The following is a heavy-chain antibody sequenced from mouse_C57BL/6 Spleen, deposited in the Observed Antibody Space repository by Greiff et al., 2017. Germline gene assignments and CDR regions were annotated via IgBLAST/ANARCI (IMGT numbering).Heavy chain of an antibody. CDR1: GYSITSGYY. V-gene: IGHV3-6*01. J-gene: IGHJ2*01. CDR2: ISYDGSN. Sequence: EVKLQESGPGLVKPSQSLSLTCSVTGYSITSGYYWNWIRQFPGNKLEWMGYISYDGSNNYNPSLKNRISITRDTSKNQFFLKLNSVTTEDTATYYCARVYDGYYVIDYWGQGTTLTVSS. D-gene: IGHD2-3*01. CDR3: ARVYDGYYVIDY.